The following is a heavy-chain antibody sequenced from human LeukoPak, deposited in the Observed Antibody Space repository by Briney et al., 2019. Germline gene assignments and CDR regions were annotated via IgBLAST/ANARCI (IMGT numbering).Heavy chain of an antibody. V-gene: IGHV4-59*01. Sequence: SETLSLTCTVSGGSISTYYWSWIRQPPGKGLKWLGYIYYSGSINYNPSLKSRVTISVDTSKNQFSLKLSSVTAADTAVYYCARALYNRFFDYWGQGTLVTVSS. CDR3: ARALYNRFFDY. CDR1: GGSISTYY. J-gene: IGHJ4*02. D-gene: IGHD1-1*01. CDR2: IYYSGSI.